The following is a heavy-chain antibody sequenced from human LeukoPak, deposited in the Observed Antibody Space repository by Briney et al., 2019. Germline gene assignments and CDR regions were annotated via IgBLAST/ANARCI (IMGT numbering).Heavy chain of an antibody. D-gene: IGHD3-22*01. CDR1: GGSISRGSYY. Sequence: ASETLSLTCTVSGGSISRGSYYWNWIRQPAGKGLEWIGRIYTSGSTNYNPSLKSRVTISLDTSKNQFSLKLSSVTAADTAVYYCARVRYFDTSGYYYDFDFWGQGALVTVSS. CDR2: IYTSGST. J-gene: IGHJ4*02. CDR3: ARVRYFDTSGYYYDFDF. V-gene: IGHV4-61*02.